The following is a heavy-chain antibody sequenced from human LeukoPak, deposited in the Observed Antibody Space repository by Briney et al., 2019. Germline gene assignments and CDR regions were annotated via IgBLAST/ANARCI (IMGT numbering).Heavy chain of an antibody. CDR2: FDPEDGET. D-gene: IGHD2-21*01. Sequence: ASVKVSCKVSGYTLTELSMHWVRQAPGKGLEWMGGFDPEDGETIYAQKFQGRVTMTEGASTDTAYMELSSLRSEDTAVYYCATDGVVVPQGGLDYWGQGTLVTVSS. CDR3: ATDGVVVPQGGLDY. J-gene: IGHJ4*02. V-gene: IGHV1-24*01. CDR1: GYTLTELS.